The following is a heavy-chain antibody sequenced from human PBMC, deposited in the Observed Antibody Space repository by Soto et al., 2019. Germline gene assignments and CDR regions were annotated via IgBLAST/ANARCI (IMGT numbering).Heavy chain of an antibody. CDR1: GGSIRSYY. CDR2: IYTSGTT. CDR3: AREGASGFGMDV. Sequence: KTSETLSLTCNVSGGSIRSYYWSWIRQPAGKALEWIGRIYTSGTTNYNPSLKSRATMLIDTSKNQFSLILSSVTAADTAVYYCAREGASGFGMDVWGQGTKVTVYS. V-gene: IGHV4-4*07. D-gene: IGHD1-26*01. J-gene: IGHJ6*02.